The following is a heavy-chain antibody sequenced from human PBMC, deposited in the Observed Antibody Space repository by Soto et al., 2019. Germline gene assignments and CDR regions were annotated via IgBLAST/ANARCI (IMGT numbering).Heavy chain of an antibody. CDR2: ISAYNGNT. Sequence: ASVKVSCKASGYSFTNYGISWVRQAPGQGLEWMGRISAYNGNTNYVQKIQGRVTMTTDTSTSTAYMELRSLRSDDTAVYYCARGGLTYYDILTGPDAFDIWGQGTMVTVSS. J-gene: IGHJ3*02. D-gene: IGHD3-9*01. CDR1: GYSFTNYG. V-gene: IGHV1-18*01. CDR3: ARGGLTYYDILTGPDAFDI.